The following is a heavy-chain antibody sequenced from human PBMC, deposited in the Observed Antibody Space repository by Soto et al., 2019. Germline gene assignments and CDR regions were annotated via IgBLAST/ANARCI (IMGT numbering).Heavy chain of an antibody. Sequence: QVHLVQSGAEVKKPGSSVKVSCKYSGGTFRTESINWVRQAPGQGPEWMGGILPFFGTADYARRFQGRVTITADGATTKAHMELRSLTSQATAVYFCARGHGYGGNSDAFDVWGQGTMVTVSS. D-gene: IGHD2-21*02. J-gene: IGHJ3*01. CDR1: GGTFRTES. CDR2: ILPFFGTA. V-gene: IGHV1-69*13. CDR3: ARGHGYGGNSDAFDV.